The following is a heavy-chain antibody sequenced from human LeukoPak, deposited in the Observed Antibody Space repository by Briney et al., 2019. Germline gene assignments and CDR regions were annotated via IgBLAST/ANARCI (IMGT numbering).Heavy chain of an antibody. CDR3: GRYPVAGSNLYFDY. J-gene: IGHJ4*02. V-gene: IGHV4-59*01. D-gene: IGHD6-19*01. CDR1: VGSISSYY. CDR2: IYYSGST. Sequence: SETLSLTCTVPVGSISSYYWSWIRQPPGKGLEWIGYIYYSGSTHYNPSLKSPVTISVDTSKNEFSLKLCSVTAADTALYYCGRYPVAGSNLYFDYWGQGTLVTVSS.